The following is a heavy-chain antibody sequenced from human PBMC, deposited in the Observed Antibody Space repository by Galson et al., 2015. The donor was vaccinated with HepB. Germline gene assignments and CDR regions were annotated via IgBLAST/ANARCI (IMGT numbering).Heavy chain of an antibody. Sequence: SLRLSCAASGFTVSSNYMSWVRQAPGKGLEWVSVIYSGDSTYYADSVKGRFTISRDNSKNTLYLQMNSLRAEDTAVYYCARAPDSSGTFDIWGQGTMVTVSS. CDR1: GFTVSSNY. J-gene: IGHJ3*02. CDR2: IYSGDST. V-gene: IGHV3-66*01. D-gene: IGHD3-22*01. CDR3: ARAPDSSGTFDI.